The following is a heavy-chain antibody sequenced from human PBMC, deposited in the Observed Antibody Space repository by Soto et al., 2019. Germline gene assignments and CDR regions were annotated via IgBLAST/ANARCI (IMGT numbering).Heavy chain of an antibody. CDR1: GYTFTSYG. V-gene: IGHV1-18*01. Sequence: ASVKVSCKASGYTFTSYGISWVRQAPGQGLEWMGWISAYNGNTNYAQKLQGRVTMTTDTSTSTAYMELRSLRSDDTAVYYCARVLSLGYSQEQENWFDPWGQGTLVTVSS. CDR3: ARVLSLGYSQEQENWFDP. J-gene: IGHJ5*02. D-gene: IGHD2-15*01. CDR2: ISAYNGNT.